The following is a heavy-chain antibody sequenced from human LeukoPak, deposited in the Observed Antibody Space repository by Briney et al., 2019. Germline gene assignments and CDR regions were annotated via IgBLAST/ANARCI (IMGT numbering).Heavy chain of an antibody. J-gene: IGHJ4*02. CDR3: AKDLLFYFDY. Sequence: GGSLRLSCAASGFTFSSYNMNWVRQAPGKGLEWVSSITSGSSYIYYADSVKGRFTISRDNAKNSLYLQMNSLRAEDTAVYYCAKDLLFYFDYWGQGTLVTVSS. CDR1: GFTFSSYN. V-gene: IGHV3-21*04. CDR2: ITSGSSYI.